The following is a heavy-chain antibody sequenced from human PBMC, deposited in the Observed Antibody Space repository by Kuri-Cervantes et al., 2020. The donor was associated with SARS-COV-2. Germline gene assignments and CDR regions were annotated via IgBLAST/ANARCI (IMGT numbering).Heavy chain of an antibody. J-gene: IGHJ4*02. V-gene: IGHV1-24*01. CDR3: ARVLNWNDHRPFDY. Sequence: ASVKVSCKVSGYTLTELSMHWVRQAPGKGLEWMGGFDPEDGETIYAQKFQGRVTMTEDTSTDTAYMELSRLISDDTAVYYCARVLNWNDHRPFDYWGQGTLVTVSS. CDR1: GYTLTELS. CDR2: FDPEDGET. D-gene: IGHD1-1*01.